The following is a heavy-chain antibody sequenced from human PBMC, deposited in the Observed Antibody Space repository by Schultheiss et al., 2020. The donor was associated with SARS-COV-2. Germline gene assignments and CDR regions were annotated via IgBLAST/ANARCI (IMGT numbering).Heavy chain of an antibody. CDR2: INGDGTTT. D-gene: IGHD6-13*01. J-gene: IGHJ5*02. CDR3: TRLVSGSSSDH. V-gene: IGHV3-74*01. CDR1: GFTFSNYW. Sequence: GRSLRLSCAASGFTFSNYWMHWVRQAPGKGLMWVSRINGDGTTTNYAGSVKGRFTISRDNARNTVSLQMNSLRAEDTGVYYCTRLVSGSSSDHWGQGTLVTVSS.